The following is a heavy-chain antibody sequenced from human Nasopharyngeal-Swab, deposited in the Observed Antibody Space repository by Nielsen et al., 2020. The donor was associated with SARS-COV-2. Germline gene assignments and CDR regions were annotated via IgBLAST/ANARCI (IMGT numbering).Heavy chain of an antibody. CDR1: GYTFTSYG. J-gene: IGHJ6*02. Sequence: SVTVSCKASGYTFTSYGISWVRQAPAQGLEWMGGIIPIFGTANYAQKFQGRVTITADESTSTAYMELSSLRSEDTAVYYCARGFREGCGGDCYPSPQYYYYGMDVWGQGTTVTVSS. V-gene: IGHV1-69*13. CDR3: ARGFREGCGGDCYPSPQYYYYGMDV. D-gene: IGHD2-21*02. CDR2: IIPIFGTA.